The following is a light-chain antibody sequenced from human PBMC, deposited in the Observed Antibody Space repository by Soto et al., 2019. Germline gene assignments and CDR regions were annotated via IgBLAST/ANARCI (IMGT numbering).Light chain of an antibody. CDR1: QSLLHSNGYNY. J-gene: IGKJ1*01. CDR3: MQALQTLGT. V-gene: IGKV2-28*01. Sequence: DIVMTQSPLSLPVNPGEPASISCRSSQSLLHSNGYNYLDWYLQKPGQSPQLLIYLGSNRASGVPDRFSGRGSGTDFTLKIIRVEAEDVGVYYCMQALQTLGTFGQGTKVEIK. CDR2: LGS.